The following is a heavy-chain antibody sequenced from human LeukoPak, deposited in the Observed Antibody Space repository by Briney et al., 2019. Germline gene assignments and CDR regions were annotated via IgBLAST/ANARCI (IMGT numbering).Heavy chain of an antibody. Sequence: KTGGSLRLSCAASGFTFSSYSMNWVRRAPGKGLEWVSSISSSSSYIYYADSVKGRFTISRDNAKNSLYLQMNSLRAEDTAVYYCARDREVVAATFDYWGQGTLVTVSS. V-gene: IGHV3-21*01. CDR1: GFTFSSYS. D-gene: IGHD2-15*01. J-gene: IGHJ4*02. CDR3: ARDREVVAATFDY. CDR2: ISSSSSYI.